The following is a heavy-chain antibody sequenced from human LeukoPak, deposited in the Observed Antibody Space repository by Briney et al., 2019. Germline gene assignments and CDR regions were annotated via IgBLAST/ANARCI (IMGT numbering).Heavy chain of an antibody. D-gene: IGHD2-15*01. Sequence: PGGSLRLSCSASGFPFSSYALHCVRQAPGKGLEYVSAISDSGGSTYYADSVKGRLTISRDNSKNTLYLQMSSLRAEDTAVYFCVRGYSFGPYGMDVWGQGTTVTVSS. CDR2: ISDSGGST. V-gene: IGHV3-64D*09. CDR1: GFPFSSYA. CDR3: VRGYSFGPYGMDV. J-gene: IGHJ6*02.